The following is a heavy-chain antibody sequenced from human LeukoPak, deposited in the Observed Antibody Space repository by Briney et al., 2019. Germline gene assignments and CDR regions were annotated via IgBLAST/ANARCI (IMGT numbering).Heavy chain of an antibody. CDR1: GFTFRSYG. Sequence: GGSLRLSCVASGFTFRSYGMHWVRQAPGKGLEWVAFIRYDGSNKYYADSVKGRFTISRDNSKNTLYLQMNSLRAEDTAVYYCARADHNDYYYGSGSYRYWGQGTLVTVSS. CDR2: IRYDGSNK. D-gene: IGHD3-10*01. CDR3: ARADHNDYYYGSGSYRY. V-gene: IGHV3-30*02. J-gene: IGHJ4*02.